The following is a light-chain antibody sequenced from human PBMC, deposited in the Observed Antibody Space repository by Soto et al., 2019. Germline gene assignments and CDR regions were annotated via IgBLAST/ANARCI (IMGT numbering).Light chain of an antibody. V-gene: IGLV2-23*01. CDR3: CSYAGSSTYV. CDR2: EGS. CDR1: SSDVGSYNL. Sequence: ALTQPASVSGSPGQSITISCTGTSSDVGSYNLVSWYQQHPGKAPKLMIYEGSKRPSGVSNRFSGSKSGNTASLTISGLQAEDEADYYCCSYAGSSTYVFGTGTKVTV. J-gene: IGLJ1*01.